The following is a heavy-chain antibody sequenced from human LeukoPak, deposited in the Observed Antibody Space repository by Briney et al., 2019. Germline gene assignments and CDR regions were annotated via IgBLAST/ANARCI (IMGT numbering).Heavy chain of an antibody. Sequence: GASVKVSCKASGYTFTSYAIHWVRQAPGQGLEWMGWINTNTGNPTYAQGFTGRFVFSLDTSVSTAYLQISSLKAEDTAVYYCVTRDGVSDGFFNFDYWGQGTLVTVSS. J-gene: IGHJ4*02. D-gene: IGHD5-24*01. V-gene: IGHV7-4-1*02. CDR3: VTRDGVSDGFFNFDY. CDR2: INTNTGNP. CDR1: GYTFTSYA.